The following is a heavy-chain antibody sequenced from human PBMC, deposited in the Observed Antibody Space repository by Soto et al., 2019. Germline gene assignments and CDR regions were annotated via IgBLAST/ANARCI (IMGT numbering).Heavy chain of an antibody. CDR3: ARDRSYTTDY. CDR1: GFTFSNSW. D-gene: IGHD1-26*01. CDR2: INSDGSTT. Sequence: GGSLRLSCAASGFTFSNSWMHWVRQAPGRGLVWVSYINSDGSTTTYADSVKGRFTISRDNAKNTVYLQITSLTAEDTAVYYCARDRSYTTDYWGQGTLVTVSS. J-gene: IGHJ4*02. V-gene: IGHV3-74*01.